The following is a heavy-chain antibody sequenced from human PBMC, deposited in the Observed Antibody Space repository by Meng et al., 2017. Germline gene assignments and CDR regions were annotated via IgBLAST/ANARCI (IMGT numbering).Heavy chain of an antibody. Sequence: QGQLVQSGAEVKKPGASVKVSCKSSGYYFPDYYRLWVRQAPGQGLEWMGRIDPKNGDTHYAQKFQGRVTMTGDTSISTAYMDLSGLRSDDTAVYYCARDEDISAAGKLFGDYWGQGTLVTVSS. CDR3: ARDEDISAAGKLFGDY. CDR1: GYYFPDYY. V-gene: IGHV1-2*06. J-gene: IGHJ4*02. D-gene: IGHD6-13*01. CDR2: IDPKNGDT.